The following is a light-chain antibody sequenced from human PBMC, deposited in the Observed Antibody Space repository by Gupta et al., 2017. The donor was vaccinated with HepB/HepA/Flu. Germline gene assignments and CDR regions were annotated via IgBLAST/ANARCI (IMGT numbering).Light chain of an antibody. CDR3: SSYTNTNTWL. V-gene: IGLV2-14*03. CDR1: SSDIGGYNY. Sequence: QSALTQPASVSGSPGQSLTISCAGTSSDIGGYNYVSWYQHHPAKAPKLIIYDVTNRPSGVSNRFSGSKSGNAASLTISGLQAEDESYHYCSSYTNTNTWLFGGGTRLTVL. J-gene: IGLJ3*02. CDR2: DVT.